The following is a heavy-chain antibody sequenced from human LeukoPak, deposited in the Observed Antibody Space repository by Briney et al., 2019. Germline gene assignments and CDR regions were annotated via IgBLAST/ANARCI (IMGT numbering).Heavy chain of an antibody. Sequence: GGSQRLSCAASGFTFSSYSMNWVRQAPGKGLEWVSSISSGSSYIYYADSVKGRFTISRDNAKNSLYLQMNSLRAEDTAVYYCARDRDGCGVPIFDYWGQGTLVTVSS. CDR1: GFTFSSYS. J-gene: IGHJ4*02. CDR2: ISSGSSYI. D-gene: IGHD5-24*01. CDR3: ARDRDGCGVPIFDY. V-gene: IGHV3-21*01.